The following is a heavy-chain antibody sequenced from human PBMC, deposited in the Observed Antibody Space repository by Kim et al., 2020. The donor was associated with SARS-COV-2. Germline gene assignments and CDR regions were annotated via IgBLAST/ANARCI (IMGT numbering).Heavy chain of an antibody. D-gene: IGHD5-18*01. V-gene: IGHV1-69*13. Sequence: SVKVSCKASGGTFISYSIRWVRQAPGQGLELMGGINSLFGTKTNVQKFLGRVTVIADESTSTAYLELSSLRSEVTAVYYCAREPRSSYSYSHPFAYYY. CDR2: INSLFGTK. CDR1: GGTFISYS. J-gene: IGHJ6*01. CDR3: AREPRSSYSYSHPFAYYY.